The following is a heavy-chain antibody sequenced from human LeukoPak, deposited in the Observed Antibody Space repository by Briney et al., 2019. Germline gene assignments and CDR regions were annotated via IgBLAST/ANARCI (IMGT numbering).Heavy chain of an antibody. D-gene: IGHD6-13*01. V-gene: IGHV3-48*04. CDR2: ISSSSSTI. CDR3: AKDIAAAGFDAFDI. J-gene: IGHJ3*02. Sequence: PGGSLRLSCAASGFTFSSYSMNWVRQAPGKGLEWVSYISSSSSTIYYADSVKGRFTISRDNAKNSLYLQMNSLRAEDTALYYCAKDIAAAGFDAFDIWGQGTMVTVSS. CDR1: GFTFSSYS.